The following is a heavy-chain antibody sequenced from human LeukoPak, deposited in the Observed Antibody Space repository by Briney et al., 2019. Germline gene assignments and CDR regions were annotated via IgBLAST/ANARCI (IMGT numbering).Heavy chain of an antibody. CDR2: IYYSGTT. Sequence: SETLSLTCTVSGGSISSSTYYWAWVRQPPGKGLEWIASIYYSGTTYYNPSLKSRVTIPLDTSRNQFSLKLSSVTAADTAVYYCARAPADYGDYEGLDYWGQGTLVTVSS. V-gene: IGHV4-39*07. D-gene: IGHD4-17*01. CDR3: ARAPADYGDYEGLDY. CDR1: GGSISSSTYY. J-gene: IGHJ4*02.